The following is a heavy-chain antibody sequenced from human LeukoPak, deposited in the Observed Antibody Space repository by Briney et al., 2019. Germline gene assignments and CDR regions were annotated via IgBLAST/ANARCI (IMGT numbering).Heavy chain of an antibody. Sequence: GGSLRLSCAASGFTFSNYGMHWVRQAPGKGLEWVAVISYDGSNKYYTDPVKGRFTISRDNSKNTLYLQMNSLRAEDTAVYYCARDLYYYDSSGYYYGGLFDYWGQGTLVTVSS. CDR1: GFTFSNYG. CDR3: ARDLYYYDSSGYYYGGLFDY. J-gene: IGHJ4*02. V-gene: IGHV3-30*03. D-gene: IGHD3-22*01. CDR2: ISYDGSNK.